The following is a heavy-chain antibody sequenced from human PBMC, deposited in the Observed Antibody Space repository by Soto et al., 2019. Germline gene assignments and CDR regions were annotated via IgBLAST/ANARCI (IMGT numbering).Heavy chain of an antibody. D-gene: IGHD2-21*02. CDR1: GYTFTSYA. Sequence: QGQLVQSGAEEKKPGASVKVSCKASGYTFTSYAMHWVRQAPGQRLEWMGWINAGNVNTKYSQKFKGRVTITRETSASTAYMALTSLRSEDTAVYYCARSIVVVTALDYWGQGTLVTVSS. J-gene: IGHJ4*02. CDR2: INAGNVNT. CDR3: ARSIVVVTALDY. V-gene: IGHV1-3*05.